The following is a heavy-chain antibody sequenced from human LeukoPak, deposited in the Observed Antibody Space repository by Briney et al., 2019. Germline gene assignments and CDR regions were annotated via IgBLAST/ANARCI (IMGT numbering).Heavy chain of an antibody. CDR2: IYSGGTT. D-gene: IGHD6-6*01. CDR1: GFTVSSKY. CDR3: ARDKVAARPNFDY. V-gene: IGHV3-66*01. Sequence: PGGSLRLSCAASGFTVSSKYMSWVRQAPGKGLEWVALIYSGGTTDYAESVKGRFIISRDNSKNILYLQMNSLRAEDTAVYYCARDKVAARPNFDYWGQGTLVTVSS. J-gene: IGHJ4*02.